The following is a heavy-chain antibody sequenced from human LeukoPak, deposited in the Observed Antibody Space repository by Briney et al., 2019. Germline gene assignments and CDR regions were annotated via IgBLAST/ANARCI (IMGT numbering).Heavy chain of an antibody. D-gene: IGHD3-10*01. V-gene: IGHV5-51*01. Sequence: GESLKISCKGSEYTFTSYWIGWVRQMPGKGLEWMGIIYPGDSQTRYSPSFQGQVTFSADKSISTAYLQWSSLKSSDTGMYYCARLRVTMTRGVIIPRGNYCYSNHWGRGTQVTVSS. CDR2: IYPGDSQT. CDR3: ARLRVTMTRGVIIPRGNYCYSNH. CDR1: EYTFTSYW. J-gene: IGHJ2*01.